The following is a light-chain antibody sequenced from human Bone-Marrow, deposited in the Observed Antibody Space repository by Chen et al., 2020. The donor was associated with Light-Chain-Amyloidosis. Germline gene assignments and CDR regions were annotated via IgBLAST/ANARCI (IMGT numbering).Light chain of an antibody. CDR3: LLYHGGARV. CDR1: TGAVTTENY. V-gene: IGLV7-43*01. J-gene: IGLJ2*01. Sequence: QTVVTQEPSLTVSQGGTVTLTCASSTGAVTTENYPNWFQQKPGQAPWALIYGTSNKHSWTPARFSGSLLGGKAALTLSGVQPEDEADYYCLLYHGGARVFGGGTKLTVL. CDR2: GTS.